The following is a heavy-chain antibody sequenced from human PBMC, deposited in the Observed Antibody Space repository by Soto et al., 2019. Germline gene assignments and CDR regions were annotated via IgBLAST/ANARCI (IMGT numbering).Heavy chain of an antibody. D-gene: IGHD3-9*01. J-gene: IGHJ6*02. CDR3: ARDGGVKRYFDWASYGMDV. CDR1: GITFSGYA. Sequence: GGSLRLSCAPSGITFSGYAMHWVRQAPGKGLEWVALISYDGSNKYYTDSVKGRFTISRDTSKNTLYLHMNSLRAEDTAVYYCARDGGVKRYFDWASYGMDVWGQETTVTVSS. V-gene: IGHV3-30-3*01. CDR2: ISYDGSNK.